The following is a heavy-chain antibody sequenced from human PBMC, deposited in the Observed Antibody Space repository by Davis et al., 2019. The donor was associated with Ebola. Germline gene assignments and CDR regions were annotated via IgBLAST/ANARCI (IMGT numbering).Heavy chain of an antibody. CDR2: LGTSADT. CDR1: GFVFRNYV. Sequence: GESLKISCVASGFVFRNYVMSWVRQAPGKGLEWVSTLGTSADTYYADSVKGRFTISSDNSKNTMYLQMNGLRVEDTAIYYCAKDTSNIWFDIWGQGTNVTVSS. V-gene: IGHV3-23*01. J-gene: IGHJ3*02. D-gene: IGHD1-26*01. CDR3: AKDTSNIWFDI.